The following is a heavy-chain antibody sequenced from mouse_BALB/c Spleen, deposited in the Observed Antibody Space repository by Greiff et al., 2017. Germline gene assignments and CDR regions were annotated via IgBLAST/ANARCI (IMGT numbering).Heavy chain of an antibody. CDR3: ARGYG. V-gene: IGHV1-9*01. CDR1: CYTFSSYW. D-gene: IGHD2-10*02. Sequence: LMKPGASVMIPCQAICYTFSSYWIEWVKQRPGHGLEWIGEILPGSGSTNYNEKFKCKATFTADTSSNTAYMQLSSLTSEDSAVYYCARGYGWGQGTLVTVSA. J-gene: IGHJ3*01. CDR2: ILPGSGST.